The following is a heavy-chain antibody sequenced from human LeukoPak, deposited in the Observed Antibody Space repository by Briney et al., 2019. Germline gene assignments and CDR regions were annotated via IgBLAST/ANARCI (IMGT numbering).Heavy chain of an antibody. CDR1: GYTFTSYD. V-gene: IGHV1-8*01. J-gene: IGHJ4*02. CDR2: MNPNSGNT. D-gene: IGHD6-25*01. CDR3: ARGQRGANTFFWSPPRNKPFDY. Sequence: ASVKVSCKASGYTFTSYDINWVRQATGQGLEWMGWMNPNSGNTGYAQKFQGRVTMTRNTSMSTAYMELSSLRSEDTAVYYCARGQRGANTFFWSPPRNKPFDYWGQGTLVTVSS.